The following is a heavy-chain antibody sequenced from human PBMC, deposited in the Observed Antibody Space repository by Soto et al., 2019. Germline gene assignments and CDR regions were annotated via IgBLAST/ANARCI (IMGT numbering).Heavy chain of an antibody. CDR1: GFTFSSYA. D-gene: IGHD2-2*01. J-gene: IGHJ6*02. CDR3: ANGLGYCSSTSCPDYYYYYGMDV. CDR2: ISGSGGST. V-gene: IGHV3-23*01. Sequence: EVQLLESGGGWVQPGGSLRLSCAASGFTFSSYAMSWVRQAPGKGLEWVSAISGSGGSTYYADSVKGRFTISRDNSKNTLYLQMNSLRAEDTAVYYCANGLGYCSSTSCPDYYYYYGMDVWGQGTTVTVSS.